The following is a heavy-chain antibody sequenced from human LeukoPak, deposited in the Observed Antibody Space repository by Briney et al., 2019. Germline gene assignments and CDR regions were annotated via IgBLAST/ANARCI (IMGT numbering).Heavy chain of an antibody. CDR2: ISYDGSNK. D-gene: IGHD3-22*01. CDR1: GFTFSSYG. CDR3: AKEGSVVATLDY. Sequence: GGSLRLSCAASGFTFSSYGMHWVRQAPGKGLEWVAVISYDGSNKYYADSVKGRFTISRDNSKNTLYLQMNSLRAEDTAVYYCAKEGSVVATLDYWGQGTLVTVSS. J-gene: IGHJ4*02. V-gene: IGHV3-30*18.